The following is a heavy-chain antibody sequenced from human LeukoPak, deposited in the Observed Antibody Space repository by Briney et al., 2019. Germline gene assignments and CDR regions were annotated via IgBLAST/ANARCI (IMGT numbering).Heavy chain of an antibody. V-gene: IGHV5-51*01. D-gene: IGHD6-13*01. Sequence: GESLRISCKGSGYSFTSYWIGWVRQMPGKGLEWMGIIYPGDSDTRYSPSFQGQVTISADKSISTAYLQWSSLKASDTAMYYCARPPRDSSSWFDAFDIWGQGTMVTVSS. CDR1: GYSFTSYW. CDR2: IYPGDSDT. CDR3: ARPPRDSSSWFDAFDI. J-gene: IGHJ3*02.